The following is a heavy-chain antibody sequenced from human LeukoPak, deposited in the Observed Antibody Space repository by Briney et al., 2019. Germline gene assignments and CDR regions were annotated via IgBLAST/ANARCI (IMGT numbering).Heavy chain of an antibody. CDR1: GGSISSHY. D-gene: IGHD2-21*01. J-gene: IGHJ6*02. CDR3: ARDDLPYSVHHGMDV. CDR2: IFNSGNI. V-gene: IGHV4-4*07. Sequence: SETLSLTCTVSGGSISSHYWSWTRLPAGKSLEWIGRIFNSGNINYNPSLEGRVTMSVDTSKNQVSLRLSSVTAADTAVYYCARDDLPYSVHHGMDVWGQGTTVTVSS.